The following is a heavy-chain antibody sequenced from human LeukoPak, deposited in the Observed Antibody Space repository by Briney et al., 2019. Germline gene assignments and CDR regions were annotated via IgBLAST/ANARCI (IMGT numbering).Heavy chain of an antibody. V-gene: IGHV3-23*01. Sequence: GGSLRLSCAASGFTFTNYAMSWVRQAPGKGLEWVSHISASGSTYYADSVEGRFTISRDNSRNTLYLQMNSLGDEDTAIYYCARIYGSGSDYWGQGTLVTVSS. D-gene: IGHD3-10*01. J-gene: IGHJ4*02. CDR2: ISASGST. CDR3: ARIYGSGSDY. CDR1: GFTFTNYA.